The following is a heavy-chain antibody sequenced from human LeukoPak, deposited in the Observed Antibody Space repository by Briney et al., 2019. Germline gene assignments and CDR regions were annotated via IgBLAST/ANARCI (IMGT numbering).Heavy chain of an antibody. V-gene: IGHV4-31*03. CDR1: GGSISSGGYY. D-gene: IGHD6-13*01. Sequence: PSETLSLTCTVSGGSISSGGYYWSWIRQHPGKGLEWIGYIYYSGSTYYNPSLKSRGTISVDTSKNQFSLKLSSVTAADTAVYYCARGADLDAFDIWGQGTMVTVSS. CDR3: ARGADLDAFDI. CDR2: IYYSGST. J-gene: IGHJ3*02.